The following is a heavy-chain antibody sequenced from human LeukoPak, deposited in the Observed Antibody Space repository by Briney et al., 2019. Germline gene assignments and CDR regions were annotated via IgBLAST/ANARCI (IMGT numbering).Heavy chain of an antibody. CDR2: IWYDGSNK. CDR1: GFNLSSYG. Sequence: PGRSLRLSCAASGFNLSSYGMHWVRQAPGKGLEWVAVIWYDGSNKYYADSVKGRFTISRDNSKNTLYLQMNSLRADDTAVYYCASRSPALDYWGQGTLVTVSS. J-gene: IGHJ4*02. V-gene: IGHV3-33*01. CDR3: ASRSPALDY. D-gene: IGHD2-2*01.